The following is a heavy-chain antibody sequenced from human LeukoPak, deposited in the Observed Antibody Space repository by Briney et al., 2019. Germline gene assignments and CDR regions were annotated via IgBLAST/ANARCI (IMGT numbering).Heavy chain of an antibody. J-gene: IGHJ4*02. V-gene: IGHV4-59*01. D-gene: IGHD5-18*01. CDR1: GGSISSYY. CDR3: ARVSVSGYSYALDF. CDR2: MYYGGST. Sequence: PSETLSLTCTVSGGSISSYYWSWIRQPPGKGLEWIGYMYYGGSTNYNPSLKSRVTMSVDTSKNQFSLKLSSVTAADTAVYYCARVSVSGYSYALDFWGQGTLVTVSS.